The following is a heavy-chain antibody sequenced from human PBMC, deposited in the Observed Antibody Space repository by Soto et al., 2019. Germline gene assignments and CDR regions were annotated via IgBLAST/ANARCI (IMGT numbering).Heavy chain of an antibody. CDR1: GFTFSHYA. CDR2: VSGNGDDT. D-gene: IGHD5-12*01. J-gene: IGHJ6*02. CDR3: AKATYTEYYFYGLDV. V-gene: IGHV3-23*01. Sequence: GGSLRLSCADSGFTFSHYAMSWVRQPPGKGLEWVSTVSGNGDDTYYADSVKGRFTISRENSKDTVYLQMNSLRAEDTAVYFCAKATYTEYYFYGLDVWGPGTAVTVSS.